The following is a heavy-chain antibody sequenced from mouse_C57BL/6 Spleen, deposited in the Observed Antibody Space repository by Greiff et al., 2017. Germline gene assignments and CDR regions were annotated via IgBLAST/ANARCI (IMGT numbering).Heavy chain of an antibody. CDR1: GYTFTSYW. CDR3: ARLLVYSLDY. J-gene: IGHJ4*01. V-gene: IGHV1-52*01. CDR2: IDPGDSDT. Sequence: QVQLVESGAELVRPGSSVKISCKASGYTFTSYWMQWVKQRPIKGLEWIGNIDPGDSDTNYNEKFKDKATLTVDKSSSTAYMQLSSLTSEDSAVYFCARLLVYSLDYWGQGTSATVSA.